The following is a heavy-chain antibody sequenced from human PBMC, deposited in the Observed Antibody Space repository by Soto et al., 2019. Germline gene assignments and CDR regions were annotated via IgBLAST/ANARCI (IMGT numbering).Heavy chain of an antibody. CDR1: GFTFSSYA. Sequence: QVQLVESGGGVVQPGRSLRLSCAASGFTFSSYAMHWVRQAPGKGLEWVAVISYDGSNKYYADSLKGRFTISRDNSKNTLYLQMNSLRAEDTAVYYCARDGAAAGPLDNFDYWGQGTLVTVSS. V-gene: IGHV3-30-3*01. CDR2: ISYDGSNK. J-gene: IGHJ4*02. D-gene: IGHD6-13*01. CDR3: ARDGAAAGPLDNFDY.